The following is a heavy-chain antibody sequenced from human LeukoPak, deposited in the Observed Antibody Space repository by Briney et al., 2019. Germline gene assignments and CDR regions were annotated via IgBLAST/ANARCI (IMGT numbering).Heavy chain of an antibody. CDR1: GFTVSSNY. CDR3: ARAPPSGMDV. Sequence: GGSLRLSCAASGFTVSSNYMTWVRQPPGKGLEWVSLIYSGGTTYYADSVKGRFTISRDNSKNTLSLQMNSLRAEDTAVYYCARAPPSGMDVWGQGTTVTVSS. J-gene: IGHJ6*02. CDR2: IYSGGTT. V-gene: IGHV3-53*01.